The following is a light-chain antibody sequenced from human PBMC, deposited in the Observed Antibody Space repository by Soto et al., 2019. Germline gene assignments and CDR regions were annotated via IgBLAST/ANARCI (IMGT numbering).Light chain of an antibody. CDR1: SSNIGAGYD. CDR2: GNS. CDR3: QAHDSSLSGWV. V-gene: IGLV1-40*01. J-gene: IGLJ3*02. Sequence: QSVLTQPPSVSGAPGQRVTISCTGSSSNIGAGYDVHWYQQLPGTAPKLLIYGNSNRPSRVPDRFSGSKSGTSASLAITGLQAEDEADYYCQAHDSSLSGWVFGGGTKVTVL.